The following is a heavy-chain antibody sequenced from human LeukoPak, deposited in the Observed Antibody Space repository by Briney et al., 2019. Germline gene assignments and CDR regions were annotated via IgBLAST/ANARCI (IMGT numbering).Heavy chain of an antibody. CDR3: ARNGDYGGNHDAFDI. CDR2: IIPIFGTA. D-gene: IGHD4-23*01. V-gene: IGHV1-69*05. Sequence: SVKVSCKASGGTFSSYAISWVRQAPGQGLEWMGGIIPIFGTANYAQKFQGRVTITTDESTSTAYMELSSLRSEDTAVYYCARNGDYGGNHDAFDIWGQGTMVTVSS. J-gene: IGHJ3*02. CDR1: GGTFSSYA.